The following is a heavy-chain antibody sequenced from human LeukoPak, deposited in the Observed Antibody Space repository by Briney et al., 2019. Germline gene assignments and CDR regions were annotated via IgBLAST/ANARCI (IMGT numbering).Heavy chain of an antibody. Sequence: GGSLRLSCAASGFTFSSYAMIWVRQAPGKGLEWVSRLSGSGDSTYYADSVKGRFTISRDNSKNTLYLQMNSLRAEDTAIYFCARAIFGLVIVYYMDVWGEGTTVTVSS. CDR2: LSGSGDST. CDR1: GFTFSSYA. V-gene: IGHV3-23*01. J-gene: IGHJ6*03. CDR3: ARAIFGLVIVYYMDV. D-gene: IGHD3/OR15-3a*01.